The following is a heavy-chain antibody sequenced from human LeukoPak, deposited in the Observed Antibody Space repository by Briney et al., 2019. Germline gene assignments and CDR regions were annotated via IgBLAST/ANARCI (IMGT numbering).Heavy chain of an antibody. Sequence: PGRSLRLSCAASGFTFSSYAMHWVRQAPGKGLEWVAVISYDGSNKYYADSVKGRFTISRDNSKNTLYLQMNSLRPEDTAVYYCASLTRGVSAAQKLYSNDQYNWFDPWGQGTLVTVSS. V-gene: IGHV3-30-3*01. CDR1: GFTFSSYA. J-gene: IGHJ5*02. D-gene: IGHD2-2*01. CDR2: ISYDGSNK. CDR3: ASLTRGVSAAQKLYSNDQYNWFDP.